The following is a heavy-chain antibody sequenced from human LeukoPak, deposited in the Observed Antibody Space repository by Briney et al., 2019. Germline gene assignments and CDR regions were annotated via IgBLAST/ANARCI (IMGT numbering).Heavy chain of an antibody. D-gene: IGHD2-8*01. J-gene: IGHJ3*02. CDR1: GDSMTNYY. CDR3: ARGRMHTFDM. CDR2: IYYSRIT. Sequence: SETLSLTCTVSGDSMTNYYWNWIRQPPGKGLEWIGYIYYSRITNYNPSLKSRATISIDTSKNQFSLSLTSVSAADTAVYYCARGRMHTFDMWGQGRMVTVSS. V-gene: IGHV4-59*01.